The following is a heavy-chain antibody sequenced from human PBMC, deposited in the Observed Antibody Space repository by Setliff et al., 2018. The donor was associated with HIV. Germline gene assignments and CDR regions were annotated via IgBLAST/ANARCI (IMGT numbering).Heavy chain of an antibody. V-gene: IGHV4-4*08. CDR1: GGSISSYS. D-gene: IGHD6-13*01. Sequence: PSETLSLTCTVSGGSISSYSWSWIRQPPGKGLEWIGYIYTSGSTNYNPSLKSRVTISVDTSKNQFSLKLSSVTAADTAVYYCASCIAAAGWTYYYYMDVWGKGATVTVSS. J-gene: IGHJ6*03. CDR2: IYTSGST. CDR3: ASCIAAAGWTYYYYMDV.